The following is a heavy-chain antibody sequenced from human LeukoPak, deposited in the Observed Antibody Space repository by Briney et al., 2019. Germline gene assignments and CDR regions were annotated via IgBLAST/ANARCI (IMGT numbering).Heavy chain of an antibody. CDR1: GGSFSGYY. Sequence: SETLSLTCAVHGGSFSGYYWTWIRQPPGKGLEWIGEINHSGTTNYNPSLKSRVTISVDTSKNQFSLKLSSVTAADTAVYYCARSSSSWYRGGLAYWGQGTLVTVSS. CDR3: ARSSSSWYRGGLAY. CDR2: INHSGTT. V-gene: IGHV4-34*01. J-gene: IGHJ4*02. D-gene: IGHD6-13*01.